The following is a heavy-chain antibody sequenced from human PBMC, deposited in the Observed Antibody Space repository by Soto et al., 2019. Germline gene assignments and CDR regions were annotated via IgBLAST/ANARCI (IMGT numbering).Heavy chain of an antibody. CDR3: ASREIYDILTGSTLY. CDR2: INHSGST. V-gene: IGHV4-34*01. CDR1: GGSFSGYY. Sequence: SETLSLTCAVYGGSFSGYYWSWIRQPPGKGLEWIGEINHSGSTNYNPSLKSRVTISVDTSKNQFSLKLSSVTAADTAVYYCASREIYDILTGSTLYWGQGTLVTVSS. J-gene: IGHJ4*02. D-gene: IGHD3-9*01.